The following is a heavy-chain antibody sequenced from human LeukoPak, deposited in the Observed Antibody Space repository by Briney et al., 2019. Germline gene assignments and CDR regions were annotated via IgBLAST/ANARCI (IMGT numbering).Heavy chain of an antibody. CDR3: AKAVREGDAFDI. J-gene: IGHJ3*02. CDR1: GFIFSTYG. V-gene: IGHV3-30*02. Sequence: GGSLRLSCAASGFIFSTYGMHWVRQAPGKGLEWVAFIRSDGSIKYYADSVKGRFTISRDNSKNTLYLQMNSLRAEDTAVYYCAKAVREGDAFDIWGQGTMVTVSS. CDR2: IRSDGSIK. D-gene: IGHD1-26*01.